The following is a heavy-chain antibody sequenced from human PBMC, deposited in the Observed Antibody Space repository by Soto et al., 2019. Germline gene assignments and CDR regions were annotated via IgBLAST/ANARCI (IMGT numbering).Heavy chain of an antibody. V-gene: IGHV3-73*01. CDR1: GFTFSGSA. D-gene: IGHD3-3*01. CDR3: TSDRYNYDFWSGLSEGNDY. J-gene: IGHJ4*02. CDR2: IRSKANSYAT. Sequence: GGSLRLSCAASGFTFSGSAMHWVRQASGKGLEWVGRIRSKANSYATAYAASVKGRFTISRDDSKNTAYPQMNSLKTEDTAVYYCTSDRYNYDFWSGLSEGNDYWGQGTLVTVSS.